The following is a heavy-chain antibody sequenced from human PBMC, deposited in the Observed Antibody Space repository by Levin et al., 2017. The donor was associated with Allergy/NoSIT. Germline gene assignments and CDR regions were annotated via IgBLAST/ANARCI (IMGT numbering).Heavy chain of an antibody. CDR3: ARGSVVIPWWYFDL. CDR1: GFTFSSSS. D-gene: IGHD3-22*01. V-gene: IGHV3-48*02. Sequence: LSLTCAASGFTFSSSSMSWVRQAPGKGLEWVSYISSGSGTIKYADSVRGRFTISRDNAENSLNLQINNLRDEDTAVYYCARGSVVIPWWYFDLWGRGTLVTVSS. J-gene: IGHJ2*01. CDR2: ISSGSGTI.